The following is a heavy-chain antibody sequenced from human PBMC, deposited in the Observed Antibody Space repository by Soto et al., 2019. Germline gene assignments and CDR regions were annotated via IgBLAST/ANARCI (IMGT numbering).Heavy chain of an antibody. CDR1: GYTLTELS. J-gene: IGHJ1*01. D-gene: IGHD3-22*01. CDR3: ATDLGAYYYDSSGYPFQH. CDR2: FDPEDGET. Sequence: ASVKVSCKVSGYTLTELSMHWLRQAPGKGLEWMGGFDPEDGETIYAQKFQGRVTMTEDTSTDTAYMELSSLRSEDTAVYYCATDLGAYYYDSSGYPFQHWGQGTLVTVSS. V-gene: IGHV1-24*01.